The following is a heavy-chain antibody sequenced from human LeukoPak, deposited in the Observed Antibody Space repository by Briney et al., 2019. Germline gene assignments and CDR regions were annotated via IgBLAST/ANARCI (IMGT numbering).Heavy chain of an antibody. D-gene: IGHD5-12*01. V-gene: IGHV4-4*07. Sequence: SETLSLTCTVSGGSISNYYWSWIRQPAGKGLEWIGRIYSSGTTIYNPSLKSRVTMYVDTSKNQFALKRSSVTAADTAVYFCASGSSGYDPWGQGTLVTVSS. CDR1: GGSISNYY. J-gene: IGHJ5*02. CDR2: IYSSGTT. CDR3: ASGSSGYDP.